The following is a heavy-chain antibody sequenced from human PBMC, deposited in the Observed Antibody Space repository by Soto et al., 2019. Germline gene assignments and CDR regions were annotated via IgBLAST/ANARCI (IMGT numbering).Heavy chain of an antibody. J-gene: IGHJ4*02. CDR1: GASISGGGYY. Sequence: PSETLSLTCTVSGASISGGGYYWTWIRQPPVKGLEWIGYIYHSGSTYYNPSLNSRVTISVDKSISTAYLQRSSLKAPDTAMYYCARHKCIAAAGTPVDYWGQGTLVTVSS. CDR3: ARHKCIAAAGTPVDY. V-gene: IGHV4-30-2*01. D-gene: IGHD6-13*01. CDR2: IYHSGST.